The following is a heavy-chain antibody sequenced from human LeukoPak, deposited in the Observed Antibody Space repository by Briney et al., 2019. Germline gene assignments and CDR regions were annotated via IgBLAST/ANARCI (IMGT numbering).Heavy chain of an antibody. Sequence: VAVISYDGSNKYYADSVKGRFTISRDNSKNTLYLQMNSLRAEDTAVYYCARDGTAAGTYDYWGQGTLVTVSS. V-gene: IGHV3-30-3*01. CDR2: ISYDGSNK. D-gene: IGHD6-13*01. CDR3: ARDGTAAGTYDY. J-gene: IGHJ4*02.